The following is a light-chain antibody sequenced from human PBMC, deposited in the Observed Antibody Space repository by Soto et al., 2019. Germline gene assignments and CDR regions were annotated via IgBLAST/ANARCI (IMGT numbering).Light chain of an antibody. CDR1: SSDVGGYNY. J-gene: IGLJ1*01. V-gene: IGLV2-8*01. Sequence: QSVLTQPPSASGSPGQSVTISCTGTSSDVGGYNYVSWYQQHPGKAPKLMIYEVSKRPSGVPDRFSGSKSGNTASLTVSGLQDEDEADYYCSSYSGSNNYVFVTGTKVTVL. CDR2: EVS. CDR3: SSYSGSNNYV.